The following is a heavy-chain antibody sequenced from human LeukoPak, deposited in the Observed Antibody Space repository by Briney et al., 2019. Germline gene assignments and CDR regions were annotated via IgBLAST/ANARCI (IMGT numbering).Heavy chain of an antibody. CDR2: ISYDGSNK. Sequence: GGSLRLSCAASGFTFSSYAMHWVRQAPGKGLEWVAVISYDGSNKYYADSVKGRFTISRDNSKNTLYLQMNSLRAEDTAVYYCARRGYYYDSSGHYFDYWGQGTLVTVSS. D-gene: IGHD3-22*01. J-gene: IGHJ4*02. V-gene: IGHV3-30-3*01. CDR1: GFTFSSYA. CDR3: ARRGYYYDSSGHYFDY.